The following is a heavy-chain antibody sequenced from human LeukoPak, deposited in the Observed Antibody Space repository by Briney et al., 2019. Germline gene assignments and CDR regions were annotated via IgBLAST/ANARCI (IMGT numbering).Heavy chain of an antibody. CDR1: GGSISSYY. CDR2: IYYSGST. V-gene: IGHV4-59*08. CDR3: ARRRGDGDYRPES. Sequence: SETLSLTCTVSGGSISSYYWSWIRQPPGKGLGWIGYIYYSGSTYYNPSLKSRVTISVDTSKNQFSLTLTSVTAADTSVYYCARRRGDGDYRPESWGQGTLVTVSS. D-gene: IGHD4-17*01. J-gene: IGHJ5*02.